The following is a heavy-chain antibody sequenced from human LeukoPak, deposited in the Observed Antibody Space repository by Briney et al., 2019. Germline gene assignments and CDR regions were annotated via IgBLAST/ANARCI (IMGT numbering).Heavy chain of an antibody. V-gene: IGHV1-18*01. CDR2: ISAYNGNA. CDR3: ARYHSISGHYYFDY. CDR1: GYTFTSYA. Sequence: ASVKLSCKASGYTFTSYAISWVRQAPAQGLEWMGWISAYNGNAKYPQKLQGRVTMTTDTSTSTAYMELRSLRSDDTAVYYCARYHSISGHYYFDYWGRGTLVTVSS. J-gene: IGHJ4*02. D-gene: IGHD3-22*01.